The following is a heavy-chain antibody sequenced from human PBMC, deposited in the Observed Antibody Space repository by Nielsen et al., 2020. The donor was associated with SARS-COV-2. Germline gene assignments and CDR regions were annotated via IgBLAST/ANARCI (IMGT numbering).Heavy chain of an antibody. D-gene: IGHD6-13*01. CDR1: GYSFTSYW. CDR2: IDPSDSYT. CDR3: ARQRHIAAAGSGPDY. V-gene: IGHV5-10-1*01. Sequence: GESLKISCKGSGYSFTSYWISWVRQMPGKGLEWMGRIDPSDSYTNYSPSFQGHVTISADKSISTAYPQWSSLKASDTAMYYCARQRHIAAAGSGPDYWGQGTLVTVSS. J-gene: IGHJ4*02.